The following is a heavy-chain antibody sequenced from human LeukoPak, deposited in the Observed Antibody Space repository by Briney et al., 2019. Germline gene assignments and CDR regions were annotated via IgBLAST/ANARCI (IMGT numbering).Heavy chain of an antibody. V-gene: IGHV4-4*07. CDR3: AREGNRLAFEY. D-gene: IGHD6-6*01. CDR2: SYSRGGT. J-gene: IGHJ4*02. CDR1: GCSISSHY. Sequence: PSETLSLTCTVSGCSISSHYWSCILQPPGKGLEWIGRSYSRGGTNYNPVLMSRVTISVDKSKNQFSLKLSSVTAADTAVYYCAREGNRLAFEYWGQGTLVTVAS.